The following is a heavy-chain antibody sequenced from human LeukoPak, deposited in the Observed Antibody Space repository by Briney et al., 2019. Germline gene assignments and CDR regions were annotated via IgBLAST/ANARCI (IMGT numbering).Heavy chain of an antibody. CDR2: IYTSGST. J-gene: IGHJ5*02. V-gene: IGHV4-61*02. D-gene: IGHD6-13*01. Sequence: SQTLSLTCTVSGGSISSGSYYWSWIRQPAGKGLEWIGRIYTSGSTNYNPSLKSRVTISVDTSKNQFSLKLSSVTAADTAVYYCARAHSSSWYSIYNWFDPWGQGTLVTVSS. CDR3: ARAHSSSWYSIYNWFDP. CDR1: GGSISSGSYY.